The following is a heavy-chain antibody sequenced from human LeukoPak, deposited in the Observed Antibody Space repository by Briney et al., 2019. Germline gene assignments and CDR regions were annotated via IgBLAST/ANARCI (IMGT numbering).Heavy chain of an antibody. CDR1: GGSINSSSHY. V-gene: IGHV4-39*01. CDR2: IYYSGST. D-gene: IGHD3-22*01. CDR3: VRQKITTSDY. Sequence: PSETLSLTCTVSGGSINSSSHYWGWIRQPPGKGLEWIGSIYYSGSTYSNPSLKSRVTISVDTSKNQFSLKLSSVTAADTAVYYCVRQKITTSDYWGQGTLVIAPS. J-gene: IGHJ4*02.